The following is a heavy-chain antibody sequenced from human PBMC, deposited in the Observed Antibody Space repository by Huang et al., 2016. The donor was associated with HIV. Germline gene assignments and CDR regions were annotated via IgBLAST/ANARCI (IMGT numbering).Heavy chain of an antibody. CDR1: GFSLTLGEVG. J-gene: IGHJ4*02. Sequence: TLKDPVPTLVKPTQTLPRTCSSSGFSLTLGEVGVGWIRQPPGKALEWLALIYWDDDKRYSPSLKSRLTITKDTSKNQVVLTMTNMDPVDTATYYCAHGAYDTSGYFFRLRFDYWGRGTLVTVSS. CDR3: AHGAYDTSGYFFRLRFDY. V-gene: IGHV2-5*02. CDR2: IYWDDDK. D-gene: IGHD3-22*01.